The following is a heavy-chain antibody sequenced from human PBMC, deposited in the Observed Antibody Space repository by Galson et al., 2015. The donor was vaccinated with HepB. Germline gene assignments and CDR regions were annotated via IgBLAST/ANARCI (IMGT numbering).Heavy chain of an antibody. Sequence: SLRLSCAASGFTFSSYSMNWVRQAPGKGLEWVSYISSSSSTIYYADSVKGRFTISRDNAKNSLYLQMNSLRAEDTDVYYCARDPAGYSYGVDDVKTGFDYWGQETLVTVSS. V-gene: IGHV3-48*01. CDR3: ARDPAGYSYGVDDVKTGFDY. CDR2: ISSSSSTI. CDR1: GFTFSSYS. J-gene: IGHJ4*02. D-gene: IGHD5-18*01.